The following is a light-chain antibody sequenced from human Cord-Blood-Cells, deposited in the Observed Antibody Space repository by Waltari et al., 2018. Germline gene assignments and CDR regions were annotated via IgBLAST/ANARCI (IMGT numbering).Light chain of an antibody. CDR1: QSVSSN. Sequence: EIVMTQSPATLSVSPGERATLSCRASQSVSSNLAWYQQKPGQAPRLLIYGASTRATGIPAMFSGSGSGTEFTRTISSLQSEDFAVYYCQQYNNWPPTFGQGTKLEIK. V-gene: IGKV3-15*01. CDR2: GAS. CDR3: QQYNNWPPT. J-gene: IGKJ2*01.